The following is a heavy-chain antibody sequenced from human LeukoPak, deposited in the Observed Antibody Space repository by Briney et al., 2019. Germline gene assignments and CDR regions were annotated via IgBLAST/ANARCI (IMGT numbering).Heavy chain of an antibody. V-gene: IGHV4-34*01. CDR1: GGSFSGYY. J-gene: IGHJ3*02. D-gene: IGHD3-10*01. CDR2: INHSGST. Sequence: SETLSLTYAVYGGSFSGYYWSWIRQPPGKGLGWIGEINHSGSTNYNPSLKSRVTISVDTSKNQFSLKLSSVTAADTAVYYCAREGPGGSGTYYSAFDIWGQGTMVTVSS. CDR3: AREGPGGSGTYYSAFDI.